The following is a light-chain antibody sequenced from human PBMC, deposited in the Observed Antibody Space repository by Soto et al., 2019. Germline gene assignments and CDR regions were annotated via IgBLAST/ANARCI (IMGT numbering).Light chain of an antibody. CDR3: QQRSNWPPIA. CDR1: QSVSSY. V-gene: IGKV3-11*01. J-gene: IGKJ5*01. Sequence: SPATLFLSPGERATLSCRASQSVSSYLAWYQQKPGQAPRLLIYDASNRATGIPARFSGSGSGTDFTLTISSLEPEDFAVYYCQQRSNWPPIAVGQGTRLEIK. CDR2: DAS.